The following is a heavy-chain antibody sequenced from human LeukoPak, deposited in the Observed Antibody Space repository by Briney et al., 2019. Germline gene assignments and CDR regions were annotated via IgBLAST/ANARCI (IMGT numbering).Heavy chain of an antibody. CDR3: ARLVTSYFDY. V-gene: IGHV5-51*01. J-gene: IGHJ4*02. Sequence: GESLKLSCKGSGYSFTTYWIGWVRQVPGKGLEWMGIIYPGDSDTKYSPSFQGQVTISADKSISTAYLQWSSLKASDTAMYYCARLVTSYFDYWGQGTLVTVSS. CDR1: GYSFTTYW. D-gene: IGHD4-11*01. CDR2: IYPGDSDT.